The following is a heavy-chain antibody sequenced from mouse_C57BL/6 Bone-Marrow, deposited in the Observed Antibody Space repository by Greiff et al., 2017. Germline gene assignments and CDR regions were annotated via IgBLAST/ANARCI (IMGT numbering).Heavy chain of an antibody. CDR3: ERHYTGFAY. J-gene: IGHJ3*01. CDR1: EYEFPSHD. V-gene: IGHV5-2*01. Sequence: EVMLVEPGGGLVQPGESLKLSCESNEYEFPSHDMSWVRKTPEQRLELVAAINSDGGSTYYPDNMESRFIISRDNTKQTLYLQMSSLRSEDTAWDYGERHYTGFAYWGQGTLVTVSA. CDR2: INSDGGST. D-gene: IGHD2-12*01.